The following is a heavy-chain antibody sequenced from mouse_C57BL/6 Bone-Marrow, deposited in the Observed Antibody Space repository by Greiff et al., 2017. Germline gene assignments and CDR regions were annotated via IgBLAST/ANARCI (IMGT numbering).Heavy chain of an antibody. D-gene: IGHD1-1*01. CDR2: INPSTGGT. V-gene: IGHV1-42*01. Sequence: EVQLQQSGPELVKPGASVKISCKASGYSFTGYYMNWVKQSPEKSLEWIGEINPSTGGTTYNQKFKAKATLTVDKSSSTAYMQLKSLTSEDSAVYYCARGGKTYYGSSSFYFDYWGQGTTLTVSS. J-gene: IGHJ2*01. CDR3: ARGGKTYYGSSSFYFDY. CDR1: GYSFTGYY.